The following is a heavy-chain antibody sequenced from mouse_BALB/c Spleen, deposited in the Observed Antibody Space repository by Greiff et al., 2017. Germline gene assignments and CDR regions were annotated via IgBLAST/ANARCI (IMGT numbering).Heavy chain of an antibody. J-gene: IGHJ4*01. Sequence: EVKLMESGGGLVQPGGSLRLSCATSGFTFTDYYMSWVRQPPGKALEWLGFIRNKANGYTTEYSASVKGRFTISRDNSQSILYLQMNTLRAEDSATYYCAREIYYYGSRAMDYWGQGTSVTVSS. CDR1: GFTFTDYY. D-gene: IGHD1-1*01. V-gene: IGHV7-3*02. CDR3: AREIYYYGSRAMDY. CDR2: IRNKANGYTT.